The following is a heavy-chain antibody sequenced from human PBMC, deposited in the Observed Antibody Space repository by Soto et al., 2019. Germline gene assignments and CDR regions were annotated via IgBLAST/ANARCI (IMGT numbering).Heavy chain of an antibody. CDR1: GDSIISSDFY. V-gene: IGHV4-39*01. J-gene: IGHJ5*02. Sequence: TLSLTCTVSGDSIISSDFYWGWVRQPPGKGLEWIGSIFYLGSSYYNPSLKSRVTMSVDTSKNQFSLRLRSVTAADTALYFCARHSLALRKNIWFDPWGQGIMVTVSS. CDR3: ARHSLALRKNIWFDP. CDR2: IFYLGSS. D-gene: IGHD3-3*02.